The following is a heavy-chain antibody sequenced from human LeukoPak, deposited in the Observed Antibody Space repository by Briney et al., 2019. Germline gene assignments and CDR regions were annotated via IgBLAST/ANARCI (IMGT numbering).Heavy chain of an antibody. Sequence: SETLSLTCTVSGGSISSSSYYWGWIRQPPGKGLEWIGSIYSVGSTYYNPPLKSRVTISVDTSKNQFSLKLNSVTDADTAVYYCAGPYSSSWPFDSWGQGTLATVSS. CDR1: GGSISSSSYY. J-gene: IGHJ4*02. CDR2: IYSVGST. CDR3: AGPYSSSWPFDS. V-gene: IGHV4-39*01. D-gene: IGHD6-13*01.